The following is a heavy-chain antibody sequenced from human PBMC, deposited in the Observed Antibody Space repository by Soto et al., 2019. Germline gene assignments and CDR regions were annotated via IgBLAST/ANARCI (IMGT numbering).Heavy chain of an antibody. CDR1: GGSIRSSSYY. V-gene: IGHV4-39*01. J-gene: IGHJ4*02. CDR3: ARQAGPFDY. Sequence: ETLSVTCTVSGGSIRSSSYYWGWIRQPPGKGLEWIGSIYYSGSTYYNPSLKSRVTISVDTSKNQFSLKLSSVTAADKAVYYCARQAGPFDYWGQGTLVTVSS. CDR2: IYYSGST.